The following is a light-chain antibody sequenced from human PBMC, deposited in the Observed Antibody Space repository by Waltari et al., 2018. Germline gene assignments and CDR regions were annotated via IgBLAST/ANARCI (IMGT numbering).Light chain of an antibody. CDR1: SGSVPSTSY. CDR3: SMYMGSGVWV. CDR2: KGI. J-gene: IGLJ3*02. Sequence: QTVVTQEPSLSVSPGGTVTPTCALSSGSVPSTSYPTWYQQTPGHPPRTLVYKGISRSSGVPDRFSGSILGNTAALTITGAQADDESDYYCSMYMGSGVWVFGGGTKLTVL. V-gene: IGLV8-61*01.